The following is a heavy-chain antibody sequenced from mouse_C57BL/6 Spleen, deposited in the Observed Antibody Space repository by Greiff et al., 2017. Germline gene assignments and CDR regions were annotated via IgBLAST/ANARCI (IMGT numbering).Heavy chain of an antibody. CDR2: IDPNSGGT. CDR1: GYTFTSYW. V-gene: IGHV1-72*01. D-gene: IGHD2-1*01. J-gene: IGHJ4*01. CDR3: ARLDGNSFYYAMDY. Sequence: QQSCKASGYTFTSYWMHWVKQRPGRGLEWIGRIDPNSGGTKYNEKFKSKATLTVDKPSSTAYMQLSSLTSEDSAVYYCARLDGNSFYYAMDYWGQGTSVTVSS.